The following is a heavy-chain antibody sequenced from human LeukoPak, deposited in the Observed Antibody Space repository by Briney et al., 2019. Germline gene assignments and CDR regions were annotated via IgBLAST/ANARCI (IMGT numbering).Heavy chain of an antibody. Sequence: PSETLSLTCTVSGGSISSYFWSWIRQPPGKGLEWIGYIYSSGSANYNPSLKSRVIISGDTSKNQISLNLTSVTAADTAVYFCARHRDYYDTWGHGTLVTVSS. CDR2: IYSSGSA. J-gene: IGHJ4*01. CDR3: ARHRDYYDT. D-gene: IGHD3-22*01. V-gene: IGHV4-59*08. CDR1: GGSISSYF.